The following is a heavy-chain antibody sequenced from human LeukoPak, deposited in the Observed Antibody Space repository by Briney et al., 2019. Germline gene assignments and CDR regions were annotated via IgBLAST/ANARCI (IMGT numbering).Heavy chain of an antibody. CDR2: ISAYNGNT. J-gene: IGHJ6*02. V-gene: IGHV1-18*01. CDR1: GYTFTSYG. Sequence: ASVKVSCKASGYTFTSYGISWVRQAPGQGLEWMGWISAYNGNTNYAQKLQGRVTMTTDTSTSTAYMELRSLRSDDTAVYYCARDRPLMVYAIRYYYGMDVWGQGATVTVSS. CDR3: ARDRPLMVYAIRYYYGMDV. D-gene: IGHD2-8*01.